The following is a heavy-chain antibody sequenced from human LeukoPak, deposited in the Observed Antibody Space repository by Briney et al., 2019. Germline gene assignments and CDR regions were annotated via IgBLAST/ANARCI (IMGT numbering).Heavy chain of an antibody. J-gene: IGHJ3*02. CDR1: GYTFTAHH. CDR2: INPNSGGT. CDR3: ARDLRWNYSYQSFDI. Sequence: GTSVKVSCQTSGYTFTAHHMHWVRQAPGQGLEGMGWINPNSGGTNYAQTFQGRVSMTRDTSTNTDYMELSRLTSDDTAVYYCARDLRWNYSYQSFDIWGQGTMVIVSS. D-gene: IGHD3-10*01. V-gene: IGHV1-2*02.